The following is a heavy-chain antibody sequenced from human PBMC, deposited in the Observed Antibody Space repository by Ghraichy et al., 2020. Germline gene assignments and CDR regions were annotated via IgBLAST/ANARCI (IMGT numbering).Heavy chain of an antibody. CDR3: ATQGGCSSTSCQLPHYYYGMDV. Sequence: SQTLSLTCTVSGVSISSYYWSWIRQPPGKGLEWIGDIYYSGSTNYNPSLKSRVTISVDTSKNQFSLKLSSVTAADTAVYYCATQGGCSSTSCQLPHYYYGMDVWGQGTTVTVSS. D-gene: IGHD2-2*01. CDR1: GVSISSYY. V-gene: IGHV4-59*08. CDR2: IYYSGST. J-gene: IGHJ6*02.